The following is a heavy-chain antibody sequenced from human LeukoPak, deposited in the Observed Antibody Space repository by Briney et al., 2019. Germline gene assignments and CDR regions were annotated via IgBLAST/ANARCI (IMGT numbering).Heavy chain of an antibody. CDR2: IYSTGST. V-gene: IGHV4-4*07. D-gene: IGHD6-13*01. CDR3: ARGIADPCSFDS. J-gene: IGHJ4*02. Sequence: SETLSLTCTVSGGSINFYYWSWIRQPAGKGLEWIGRIYSTGSTNYSPSLKSRVTMSVDKSKNQFSLNLSSVTAADTAVYYCARGIADPCSFDSWGQGTLVTVSS. CDR1: GGSINFYY.